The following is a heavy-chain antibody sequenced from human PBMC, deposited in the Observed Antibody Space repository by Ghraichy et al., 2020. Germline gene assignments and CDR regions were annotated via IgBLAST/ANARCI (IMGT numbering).Heavy chain of an antibody. Sequence: GGSLRLSCVASGFTFGAYRMHWVRQAPGKGLVWLSHVNSDGSSSTYADSVKGRLTISRDNAKNTLSLQMSSLGPEDTAVYYCARVRYYYGLGAFDVWGQGTIV. D-gene: IGHD3-10*01. CDR3: ARVRYYYGLGAFDV. J-gene: IGHJ3*01. CDR2: VNSDGSSS. CDR1: GFTFGAYR. V-gene: IGHV3-74*03.